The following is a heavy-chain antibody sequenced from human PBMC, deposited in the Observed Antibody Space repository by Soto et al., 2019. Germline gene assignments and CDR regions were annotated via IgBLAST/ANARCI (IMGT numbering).Heavy chain of an antibody. CDR2: ISGSAGTT. CDR3: AKVGLRLGGDY. V-gene: IGHV3-23*01. J-gene: IGHJ4*02. CDR1: GFTFSNYA. D-gene: IGHD4-17*01. Sequence: EVQLLQSGGSLVESGGSLRLSCAASGFTFSNYAMSWVGQAPGKGLEWVSTISGSAGTTYYADSVKGRFTISRDNSKSTVYLQMSSLRAEATAVYYCAKVGLRLGGDYWGQGTLVTVSS.